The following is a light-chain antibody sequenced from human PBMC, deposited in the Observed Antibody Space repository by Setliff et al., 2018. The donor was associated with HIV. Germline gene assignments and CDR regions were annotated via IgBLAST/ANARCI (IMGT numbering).Light chain of an antibody. CDR1: TSNFGSNY. J-gene: IGLJ2*01. Sequence: QSVLTQPPSASGTPGQRVTISCSGSTSNFGSNYVYWYQQCPGTAPKLIIYENSQRPSGVPDRFSGSESGASASLAISGLRSEDEADYYWAAWDDSLSGPVVGGGTK. CDR2: ENS. CDR3: AAWDDSLSGPV. V-gene: IGLV1-47*01.